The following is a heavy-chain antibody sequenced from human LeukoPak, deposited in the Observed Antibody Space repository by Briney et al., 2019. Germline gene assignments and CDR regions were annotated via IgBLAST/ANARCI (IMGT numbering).Heavy chain of an antibody. CDR3: ARDGGLHTNFDY. Sequence: GGSLRLSCAASGFSFRNYWMGWVRQAPGKGLEWVANTKPDGSAEYYADSVRGRFTASRDNANNLLYLQMNRLRAEDTAVYYCARDGGLHTNFDYWGQGTLPTVSS. J-gene: IGHJ4*02. V-gene: IGHV3-7*01. D-gene: IGHD2-15*01. CDR2: TKPDGSAE. CDR1: GFSFRNYW.